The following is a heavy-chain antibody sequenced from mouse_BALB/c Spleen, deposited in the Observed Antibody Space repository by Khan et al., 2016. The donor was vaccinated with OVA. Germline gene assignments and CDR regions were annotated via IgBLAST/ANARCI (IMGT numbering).Heavy chain of an antibody. CDR3: ASTHER. Sequence: VQLQQSGAELARPGASVKMSCKASGYTFTSYTMHWVQQRPGQGLEWIGYINPSSGSTKYNQKFKDKATLTADKSSSTAYMQLIRLPSEDSAVYYCASTHERWGQGTTLTVSS. V-gene: IGHV1-4*01. CDR2: INPSSGST. CDR1: GYTFTSYT. J-gene: IGHJ2*01.